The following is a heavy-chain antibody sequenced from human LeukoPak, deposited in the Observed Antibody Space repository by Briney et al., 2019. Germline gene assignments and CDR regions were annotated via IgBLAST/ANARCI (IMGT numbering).Heavy chain of an antibody. J-gene: IGHJ4*02. CDR3: ASVEMATILSPDY. CDR1: GFTVSSNY. V-gene: IGHV3-66*02. D-gene: IGHD5-24*01. Sequence: GGSLRLSCAASGFTVSSNYMSWVRQAPGKGLEWVSVIYSGGSTYYADSVKGRFTISRDNSKNTPYLQMNSLRAEDTAVYYCASVEMATILSPDYWGQGTLVTVSS. CDR2: IYSGGST.